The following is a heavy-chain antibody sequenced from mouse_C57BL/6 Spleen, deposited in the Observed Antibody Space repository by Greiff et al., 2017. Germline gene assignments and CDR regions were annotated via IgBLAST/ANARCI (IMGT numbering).Heavy chain of an antibody. J-gene: IGHJ3*01. CDR2: IDPNSGGT. CDR3: EREECDGYYVAFAY. V-gene: IGHV1-72*01. D-gene: IGHD2-3*01. Sequence: QVQLQQPGAELVKPGASVKLSCKASGYTFTSYWMHWVKQRPGRGLEWIGRIDPNSGGTKYNEKFKSKATLTVDKPSSTAYMQLSSLTSEDSAVYDCEREECDGYYVAFAYWGQGTLVTVSA. CDR1: GYTFTSYW.